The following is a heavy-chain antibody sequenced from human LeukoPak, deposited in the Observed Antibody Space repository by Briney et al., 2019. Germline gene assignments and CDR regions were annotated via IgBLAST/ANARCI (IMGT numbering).Heavy chain of an antibody. D-gene: IGHD6-19*01. J-gene: IGHJ4*02. CDR2: IKSKTDGGTT. V-gene: IGHV3-15*07. Sequence: GGSLRLSCAASGFTFSNAWMNWVRQAPGKGLEWVGRIKSKTDGGTTDYAAPVKGRFTISRDDSKNTLYLQMNSLKTEDTAVYYCTTDLGSGWDDFDYWGQGTLVTVSS. CDR3: TTDLGSGWDDFDY. CDR1: GFTFSNAW.